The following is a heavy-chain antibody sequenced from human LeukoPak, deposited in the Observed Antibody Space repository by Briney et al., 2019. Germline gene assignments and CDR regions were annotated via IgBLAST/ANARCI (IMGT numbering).Heavy chain of an antibody. CDR3: ARRTPGVRERGFDP. D-gene: IGHD1-1*01. V-gene: IGHV1-8*01. CDR1: GYTFTSYD. Sequence: ASVKVSCKASGYTFTSYDINWVRQATGQGLEWMGWMNPNSGNTGYAQKFQGRVTMTRNTSISTAYMELSSLRSEDTAVYYCARRTPGVRERGFDPWGQGTLVTVSS. J-gene: IGHJ5*02. CDR2: MNPNSGNT.